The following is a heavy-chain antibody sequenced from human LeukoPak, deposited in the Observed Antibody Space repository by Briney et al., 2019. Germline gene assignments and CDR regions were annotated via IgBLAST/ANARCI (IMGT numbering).Heavy chain of an antibody. J-gene: IGHJ3*02. Sequence: SETLSLTCTVSGVSISSSSYYWGWIRQPPGKGLEWIGSIYYSGSTYYNPSLKSRVTISVDTSKNQFSLKLSSVTAADTAVYYCARDPLEVRGVTLRVNAFDIWGQGTMVTVSS. V-gene: IGHV4-39*07. D-gene: IGHD3-10*01. CDR1: GVSISSSSYY. CDR3: ARDPLEVRGVTLRVNAFDI. CDR2: IYYSGST.